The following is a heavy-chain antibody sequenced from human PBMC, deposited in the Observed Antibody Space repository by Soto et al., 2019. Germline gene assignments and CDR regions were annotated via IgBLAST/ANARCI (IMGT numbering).Heavy chain of an antibody. Sequence: QVQLQQWGAGLLKPSETLSLTCAVYGGSFSGYYWSWIRQPPGKGLEWIGEINHSGSTNYNPSLKSRVTLSVGTSKNQCSLKLSSVTAADTAVYYCARRAYKGPFDPWGQGTLVTVSS. CDR2: INHSGST. CDR1: GGSFSGYY. CDR3: ARRAYKGPFDP. D-gene: IGHD1-1*01. V-gene: IGHV4-34*01. J-gene: IGHJ5*02.